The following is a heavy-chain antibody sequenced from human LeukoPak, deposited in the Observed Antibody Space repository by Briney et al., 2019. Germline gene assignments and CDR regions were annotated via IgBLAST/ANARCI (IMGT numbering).Heavy chain of an antibody. CDR3: ARASGWYSPSDY. V-gene: IGHV1-46*01. Sequence: GASVKVSCKASGYTFTSYYMHWVRQAPGQGLEWMGIINHTGGGTNYAQKFQGRVTMTRDTSTSTVYMEVSSLRSEDTAVYYCARASGWYSPSDYWGQGTLVTVSS. J-gene: IGHJ4*02. D-gene: IGHD6-19*01. CDR1: GYTFTSYY. CDR2: INHTGGGT.